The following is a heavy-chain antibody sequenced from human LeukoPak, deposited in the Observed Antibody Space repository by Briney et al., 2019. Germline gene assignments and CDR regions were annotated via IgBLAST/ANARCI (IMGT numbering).Heavy chain of an antibody. J-gene: IGHJ4*02. CDR2: IIPIFGIA. CDR3: ARQDSSGYYYDY. CDR1: GGTFSSYA. D-gene: IGHD3-22*01. V-gene: IGHV1-69*04. Sequence: SVKVSCKASGGTFSSYAISWVRHAPGQGLEWMGRIIPIFGIANYAQKFQGRVTITADKSTSTAYMELSSLRSEDTAVYYCARQDSSGYYYDYWGQGTLVTVSS.